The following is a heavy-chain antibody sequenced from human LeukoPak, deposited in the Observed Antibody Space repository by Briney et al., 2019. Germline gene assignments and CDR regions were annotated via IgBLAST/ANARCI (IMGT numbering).Heavy chain of an antibody. CDR3: ARAPSEIGGYYPEYFRH. CDR2: IKSDGKQ. CDR1: GFTFSSYW. D-gene: IGHD3-22*01. Sequence: GGSLRLSCAASGFTFSSYWMHWVRQAPGKGLVWVSRIKSDGKQNCADSVKGRFTISRDNAKNTVSLQMNSLRAEDTRVYYCARAPSEIGGYYPEYFRHWGQGTLVTVSS. J-gene: IGHJ1*01. V-gene: IGHV3-74*01.